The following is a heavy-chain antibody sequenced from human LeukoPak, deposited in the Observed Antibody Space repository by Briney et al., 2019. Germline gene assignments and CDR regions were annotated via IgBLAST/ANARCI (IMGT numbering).Heavy chain of an antibody. V-gene: IGHV3-23*01. Sequence: PGGSLRLSCAASGFTFSSYAMSWVRQAPGKGLEWVSLISGGGGSTYYADSVKGRFTISRDNSKNTLYLQLNRLRADDTAVYYCAKGTYSGSRPALDYWGQGTLVTVSS. CDR3: AKGTYSGSRPALDY. D-gene: IGHD1-26*01. CDR1: GFTFSSYA. J-gene: IGHJ4*02. CDR2: ISGGGGST.